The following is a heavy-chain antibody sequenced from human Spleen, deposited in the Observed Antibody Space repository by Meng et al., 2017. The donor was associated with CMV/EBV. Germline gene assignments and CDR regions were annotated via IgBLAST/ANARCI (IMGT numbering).Heavy chain of an antibody. J-gene: IGHJ4*02. V-gene: IGHV3-30*04. CDR1: GFSFNTFA. CDR3: ARGELDANFDY. Sequence: SCSASGFSFNTFAMNWVRKAPGKGLEWVAIISYDGIKKYYADSVKGRFTISRDNSKNTLYLQMSSLRTEDTAVYYCARGELDANFDYWVQGTLVTVSS. D-gene: IGHD1-1*01. CDR2: ISYDGIKK.